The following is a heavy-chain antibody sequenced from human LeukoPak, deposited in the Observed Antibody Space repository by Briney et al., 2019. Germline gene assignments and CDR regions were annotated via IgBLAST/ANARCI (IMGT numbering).Heavy chain of an antibody. D-gene: IGHD1-26*01. V-gene: IGHV3-23*01. CDR2: ISTSGGTT. CDR3: SKTSIVGPTEIDY. CDR1: GFIFSRYA. Sequence: GGSLRLSCAASGFIFSRYAMTWVRQAPGKGLEWVSAISTSGGTTDYADSVKGRFTIYRDNSKNTLFLQMNSLRAEDTAVFYCSKTSIVGPTEIDYWGQGTLVTVSS. J-gene: IGHJ4*02.